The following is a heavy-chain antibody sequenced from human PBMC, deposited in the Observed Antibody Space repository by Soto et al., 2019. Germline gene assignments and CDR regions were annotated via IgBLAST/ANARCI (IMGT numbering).Heavy chain of an antibody. V-gene: IGHV3-7*01. CDR3: ARHPERIAEIGWFDP. D-gene: IGHD6-13*01. CDR2: IKEDGGEK. Sequence: GGSLRLSCEGSGFTFSGYWMSWVRQAPGKGLEWVANIKEDGGEKYYVDSVKGRFTISRDNAKNSLYLQMNSLRAEDTAVYYCARHPERIAEIGWFDPWGQGTLVTVSS. J-gene: IGHJ5*02. CDR1: GFTFSGYW.